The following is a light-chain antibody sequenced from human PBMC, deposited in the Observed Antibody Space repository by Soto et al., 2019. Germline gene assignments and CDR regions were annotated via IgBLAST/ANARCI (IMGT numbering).Light chain of an antibody. CDR1: QSISDW. V-gene: IGKV1-5*03. CDR3: QHYNDYPWT. Sequence: DTQMTQSPSTLSASVGDRVTITCRASQSISDWLAWYQQKPGKAPKLLIYKASILQRGVPSRFSGSGSGAEFTLTISGLQAEDFATYYCQHYNDYPWTFGQGTKAEIK. CDR2: KAS. J-gene: IGKJ1*01.